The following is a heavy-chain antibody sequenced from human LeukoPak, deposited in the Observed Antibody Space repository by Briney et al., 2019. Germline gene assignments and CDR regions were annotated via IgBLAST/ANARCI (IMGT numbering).Heavy chain of an antibody. V-gene: IGHV3-33*01. J-gene: IGHJ4*02. CDR2: IWYDGSNK. D-gene: IGHD6-13*01. CDR3: ATDRVAAAGTGDFDY. Sequence: PGRSLRLSCAASGFTFSSYGMHWVRHAPGKGLEWVAVIWYDGSNKYYADSVKGRFTISRDNSKNTLYLQMNSLRAEDTAVYYCATDRVAAAGTGDFDYWGQGTLVTVSS. CDR1: GFTFSSYG.